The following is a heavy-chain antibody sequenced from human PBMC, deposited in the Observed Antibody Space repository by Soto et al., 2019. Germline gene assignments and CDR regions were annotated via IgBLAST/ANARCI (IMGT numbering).Heavy chain of an antibody. J-gene: IGHJ6*01. D-gene: IGHD3-22*01. Sequence: QVQLVESGGGVVQPGRSLRLSCAASGFTFSSYAMHWVRQAPGKGLEWVAVISHDGSNKYYADSVKGRFTISRDNSKNTLYLQMNSLRAEDTAVYYCARAIGTEKDYYYYGMDVW. CDR3: ARAIGTEKDYYYYGMDV. CDR2: ISHDGSNK. V-gene: IGHV3-30-3*01. CDR1: GFTFSSYA.